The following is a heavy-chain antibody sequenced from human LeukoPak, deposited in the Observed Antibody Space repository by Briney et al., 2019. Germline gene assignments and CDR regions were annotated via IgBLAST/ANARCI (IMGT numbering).Heavy chain of an antibody. V-gene: IGHV4-59*01. CDR2: IYYSGST. CDR3: ARDIYGGYYFDY. Sequence: SETLSLTCTVSGGSISGYYWSWIRQPPGKGLEWIGYIYYSGSTNYNPSLKSRVTISVDTSKNQFSLKLSSVTAADTAVYYCARDIYGGYYFDYWGQGTLVTVSS. D-gene: IGHD4-17*01. CDR1: GGSISGYY. J-gene: IGHJ4*02.